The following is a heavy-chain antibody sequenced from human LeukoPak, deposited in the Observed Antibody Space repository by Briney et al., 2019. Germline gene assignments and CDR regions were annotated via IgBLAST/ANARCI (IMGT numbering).Heavy chain of an antibody. D-gene: IGHD6-19*01. J-gene: IGHJ4*02. V-gene: IGHV4-34*01. CDR1: GGSFSGYY. CDR2: INHSGST. Sequence: SETLSLTCAVHGGSFSGYYWSWIRQPPGKGLEWIGEINHSGSTNYNPSLKSRVTISVDTSKNQFSLKLSSVTAADTAVYYCAKRIAVAGKPLEYWGQGTLVTVSS. CDR3: AKRIAVAGKPLEY.